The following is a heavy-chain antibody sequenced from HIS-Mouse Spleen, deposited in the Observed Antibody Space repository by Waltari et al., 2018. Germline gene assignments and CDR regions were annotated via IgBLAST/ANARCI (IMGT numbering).Heavy chain of an antibody. V-gene: IGHV1-69*01. J-gene: IGHJ5*02. D-gene: IGHD1-26*01. CDR3: AAARKSIVGATRWFDP. Sequence: QVQLVQSGAEVKKPGSSVKVSCKASGGTFSSYAISWVRRAPGQGLEWMGGIIPIFGTANYAQKFQGRVTITADESTSTAYMELSSLRSEDTAVYYCAAARKSIVGATRWFDPWGQGTLVTVSS. CDR2: IIPIFGTA. CDR1: GGTFSSYA.